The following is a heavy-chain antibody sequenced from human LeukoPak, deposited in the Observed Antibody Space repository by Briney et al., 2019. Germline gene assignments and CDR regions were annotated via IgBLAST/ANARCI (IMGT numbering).Heavy chain of an antibody. CDR3: ARSTLRPYYYDSSGYFSAFDI. V-gene: IGHV4-34*01. CDR1: GGSFSGYY. D-gene: IGHD3-22*01. J-gene: IGHJ3*02. CDR2: INHSGST. Sequence: SETLSLTCAVYGGSFSGYYWSWIRQPPGRGLEWIGEINHSGSTNYNPSLKSRVTISVDTSKNQFSLKLSSVTAADTAVYYCARSTLRPYYYDSSGYFSAFDIWGQGTMVTVSS.